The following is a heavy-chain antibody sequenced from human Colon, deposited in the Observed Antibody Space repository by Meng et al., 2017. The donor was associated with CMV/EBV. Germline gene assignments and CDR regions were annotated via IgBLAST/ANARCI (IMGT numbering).Heavy chain of an antibody. J-gene: IGHJ4*02. CDR1: GLTLSSMY. CDR3: ARGRRYCPNSRRYFFDH. Sequence: GESLKISCAGSGLTLSSMYMHWVRQAPGKGLEWVSVFYSGNTTDYADSLKGRFTVSRDNSKNTLYLQMNSLRPEDTAVYYCARGRRYCPNSRRYFFDHWGQGTAVTSPQ. CDR2: FYSGNTT. V-gene: IGHV3-66*02. D-gene: IGHD2-8*01.